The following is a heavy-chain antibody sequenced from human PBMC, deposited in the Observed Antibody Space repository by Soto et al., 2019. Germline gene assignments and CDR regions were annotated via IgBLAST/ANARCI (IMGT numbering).Heavy chain of an antibody. Sequence: SETLSLTCTVSGGSISSSSYYWGWIRQPPGKGLEWIGSIYYSGSTYYNPSLKSRVTISVDTSKNQFSLKLSSVTAADTAVYYCARTYYYGSGSSNWFDPWGQGALVTVSS. J-gene: IGHJ5*02. V-gene: IGHV4-39*01. CDR1: GGSISSSSYY. CDR2: IYYSGST. CDR3: ARTYYYGSGSSNWFDP. D-gene: IGHD3-10*01.